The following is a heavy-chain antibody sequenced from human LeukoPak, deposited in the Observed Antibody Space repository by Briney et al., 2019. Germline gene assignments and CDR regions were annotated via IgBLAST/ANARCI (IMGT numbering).Heavy chain of an antibody. D-gene: IGHD2-8*01. V-gene: IGHV1-2*06. CDR2: INPNSGGA. Sequence: ASVKVSCKASGYTFTGYYMHWVRQAPGQGLEWMGRINPNSGGANYAQKFQGRVTMTRDTSISTAYMELSRLRSDDTAVYYCARVRYCTNGVCYGVFDYWGQGTLVTVSS. CDR1: GYTFTGYY. CDR3: ARVRYCTNGVCYGVFDY. J-gene: IGHJ4*02.